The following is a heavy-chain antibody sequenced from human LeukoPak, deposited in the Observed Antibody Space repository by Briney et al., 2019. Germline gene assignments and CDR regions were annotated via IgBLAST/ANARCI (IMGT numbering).Heavy chain of an antibody. Sequence: GRSLRLSCAASGLTFSTYGMHSVRQPPGKGLEWVAVISYDGRNKFYADSVKGRFTISRDNSKNTLYLQMSSLRSEDTAVYCCAKVRSSSWSFDAFDMWGQGTMVTVSS. CDR3: AKVRSSSWSFDAFDM. D-gene: IGHD6-13*01. J-gene: IGHJ3*02. CDR1: GLTFSTYG. CDR2: ISYDGRNK. V-gene: IGHV3-30*18.